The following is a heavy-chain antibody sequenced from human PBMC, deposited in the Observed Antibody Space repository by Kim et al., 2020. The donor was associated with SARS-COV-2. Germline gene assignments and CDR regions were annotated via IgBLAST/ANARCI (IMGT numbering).Heavy chain of an antibody. J-gene: IGHJ6*02. Sequence: LKSRVTISVDTSKIQFSLKLSSVTAADTAVYYCAGDGGGITMVRGGMDVWGQGTTVTVSS. V-gene: IGHV4-59*01. D-gene: IGHD3-10*01. CDR3: AGDGGGITMVRGGMDV.